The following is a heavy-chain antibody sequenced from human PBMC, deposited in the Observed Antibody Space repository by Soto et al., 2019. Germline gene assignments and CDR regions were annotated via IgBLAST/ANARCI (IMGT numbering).Heavy chain of an antibody. CDR3: ARDVPGVAPF. Sequence: QVQLQESGPGLVKPSQTLSRTCTVSGGSIIDGQTYLNWIRQHPERGLEWMGYINYRGTTNYSPALKSRLLISVDTSKNQFSLRLTSVTAADTAVYYCARDVPGVAPFWGQGTLLTVSS. CDR1: GGSIIDGQTY. J-gene: IGHJ4*02. V-gene: IGHV4-31*03. CDR2: INYRGTT. D-gene: IGHD2-2*01.